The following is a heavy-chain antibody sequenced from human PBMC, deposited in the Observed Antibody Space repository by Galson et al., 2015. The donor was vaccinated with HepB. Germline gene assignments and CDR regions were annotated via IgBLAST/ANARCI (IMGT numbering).Heavy chain of an antibody. CDR1: GYTFTSYA. J-gene: IGHJ1*01. V-gene: IGHV1-3*01. CDR3: ARDPLPHCSGGSCPGYFQH. Sequence: SVKVSCKASGYTFTSYAMHWVHQAPGQRLEWMGWINAGNGNTKYSQKLQGRVTMTTDTSTSTAYMELRSLRSDDTAVYYCARDPLPHCSGGSCPGYFQHWGQGTLVTVSS. D-gene: IGHD2-15*01. CDR2: INAGNGNT.